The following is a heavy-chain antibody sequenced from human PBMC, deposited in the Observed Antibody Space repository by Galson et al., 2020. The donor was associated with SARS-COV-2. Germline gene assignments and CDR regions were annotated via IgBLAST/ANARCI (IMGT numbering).Heavy chain of an antibody. CDR2: ISSSGSTI. J-gene: IGHJ4*02. V-gene: IGHV3-11*01. CDR3: ASVQTRYSYGPRCYFDY. Sequence: GGSLRLSCAASGFTFSDYYMSWIRQAPGKGLEWVSYISSSGSTIYYADSVKGRFTISRDNAKNSLYLQMNSLRAEDTAVYYCASVQTRYSYGPRCYFDYWGQGTLVSFSS. CDR1: GFTFSDYY. D-gene: IGHD5-18*01.